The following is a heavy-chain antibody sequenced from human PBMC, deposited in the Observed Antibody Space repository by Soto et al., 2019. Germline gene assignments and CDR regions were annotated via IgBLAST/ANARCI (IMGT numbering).Heavy chain of an antibody. D-gene: IGHD3-3*01. V-gene: IGHV3-23*01. CDR3: AKDSPRNYDFWSGYYYYFDY. Sequence: PGGSLRLSCAASGFTFSSYPMSWVREAPGKGLEWVSAISGSGGSTYYADSVKGRFTISRDNSKNTLYLQMNSLRAEDTAVYCCAKDSPRNYDFWSGYYYYFDYWGQGTLVTVSS. CDR1: GFTFSSYP. J-gene: IGHJ4*02. CDR2: ISGSGGST.